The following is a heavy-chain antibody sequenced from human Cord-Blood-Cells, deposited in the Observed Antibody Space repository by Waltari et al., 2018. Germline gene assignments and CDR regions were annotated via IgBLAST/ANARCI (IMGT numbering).Heavy chain of an antibody. D-gene: IGHD7-27*01. J-gene: IGHJ4*02. Sequence: QVQLQESGPGLVKPSETLSLTCTVSGGSISSYYWSWIRQPPGKGLGWMGYIYYSGSTNSNPSLKSRVTISVDTSKNQFSLKLSSVTAADTAVYYCAREVTGDYFDYWGQGTLVTVSS. CDR1: GGSISSYY. CDR2: IYYSGST. V-gene: IGHV4-59*01. CDR3: AREVTGDYFDY.